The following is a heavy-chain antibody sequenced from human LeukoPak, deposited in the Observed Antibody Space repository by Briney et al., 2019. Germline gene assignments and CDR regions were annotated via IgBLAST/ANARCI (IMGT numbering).Heavy chain of an antibody. CDR2: IYSGGST. V-gene: IGHV3-53*01. CDR1: GFTVSSNY. Sequence: PGGSLRLSCAASGFTVSSNYMSWVRQAPGKGLEWVSVIYSGGSTYYADSVKGRFTISRDNSKNTLYLQMNSLRAEDTAVYYCARVVGFWSGYGDYWGQGTLVTVSS. D-gene: IGHD3-3*01. J-gene: IGHJ4*02. CDR3: ARVVGFWSGYGDY.